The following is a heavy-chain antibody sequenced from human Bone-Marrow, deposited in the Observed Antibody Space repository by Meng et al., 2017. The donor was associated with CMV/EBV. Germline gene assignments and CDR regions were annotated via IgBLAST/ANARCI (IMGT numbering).Heavy chain of an antibody. J-gene: IGHJ1*01. V-gene: IGHV4-34*01. CDR2: INHSGST. CDR3: ARGHELIVLGMLFHPGHQTEYFQH. D-gene: IGHD2-15*01. Sequence: SETLSFTCSVSGYPIISYYWSWIRQPPGKGREWIGEINHSGSTNYNPSLKRRVTISADTSKNQFSLKLSSVTAADTAVYYCARGHELIVLGMLFHPGHQTEYFQHWGQGTLVTVSS. CDR1: GYPIISYY.